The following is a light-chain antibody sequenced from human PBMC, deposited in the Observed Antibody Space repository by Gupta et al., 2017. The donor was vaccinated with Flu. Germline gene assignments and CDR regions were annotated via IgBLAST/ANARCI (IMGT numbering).Light chain of an antibody. V-gene: IGKV1-12*02. CDR2: SAF. Sequence: GDTVTIICRASEGVIGWIAWYQQKPGKAPKLLISSAFTLQSGVPSRFSGTGSGTDFALTITNLQPDDYATYYCQQANEFPYTFGPWTTVDVK. CDR3: QQANEFPYT. CDR1: EGVIGW. J-gene: IGKJ3*01.